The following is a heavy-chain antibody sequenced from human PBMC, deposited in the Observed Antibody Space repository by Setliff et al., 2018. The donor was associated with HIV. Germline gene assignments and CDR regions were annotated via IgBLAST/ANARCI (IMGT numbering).Heavy chain of an antibody. CDR1: GYIFPSYD. V-gene: IGHV1-8*03. CDR2: MDPNNGHT. CDR3: ARALRGFHGSGTQFYYYLDV. D-gene: IGHD3-10*01. J-gene: IGHJ6*03. Sequence: ASVKVSCKASGYIFPSYDVNWVRQAPGQGLEWMGWMDPNNGHTTHAQNFQGRVTITRDTSVGTAYMELSSLRSEDTAVYYCARALRGFHGSGTQFYYYLDVWGKGTTVTVSS.